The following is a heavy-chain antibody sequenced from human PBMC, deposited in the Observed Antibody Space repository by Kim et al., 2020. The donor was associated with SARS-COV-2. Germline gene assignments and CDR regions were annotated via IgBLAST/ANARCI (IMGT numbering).Heavy chain of an antibody. J-gene: IGHJ4*02. V-gene: IGHV3-9*01. CDR3: VKGGRTFDWPDFDS. D-gene: IGHD3-9*01. CDR1: GFNFDDHA. CDR2: INWNPTTV. Sequence: GGSLRLSCAASGFNFDDHAMHWVRLPPGKGLQWVSGINWNPTTVGYADSVRGRFTISRDDAKSSLYLHMTSLRAEDTALYYCVKGGRTFDWPDFDSWGPGILVTVSS.